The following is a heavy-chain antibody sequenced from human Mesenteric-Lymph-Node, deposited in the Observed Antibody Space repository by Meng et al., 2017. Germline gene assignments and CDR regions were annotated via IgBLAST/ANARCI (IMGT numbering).Heavy chain of an antibody. CDR3: ARVASGAFDI. D-gene: IGHD3-10*01. CDR1: GFTFSSYA. J-gene: IGHJ3*02. CDR2: ISSSSSYI. Sequence: GGSLRLSCAASGFTFSSYALNWVRQAPGKGLEWVSSISSSSSYIYYADSVKGRFTISRDNAKNSLYLQMNSLRAEDTAVYYCARVASGAFDIWGQGTMVTVSS. V-gene: IGHV3-21*04.